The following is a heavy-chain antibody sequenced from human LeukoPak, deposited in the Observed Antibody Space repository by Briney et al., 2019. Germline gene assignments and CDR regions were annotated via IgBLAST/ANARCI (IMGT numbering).Heavy chain of an antibody. D-gene: IGHD1-26*01. CDR3: AGESISGHRDFDY. CDR2: ISSGSRTI. Sequence: GGSLRLSCAASGFTFSSYSMNWLRQAPGKGLEWLSYISSGSRTIYYADSVKGRFTVSRDNAKSSLYLQMNSLRAEDTAVYYCAGESISGHRDFDYWGQGALVTVSS. V-gene: IGHV3-48*01. CDR1: GFTFSSYS. J-gene: IGHJ4*02.